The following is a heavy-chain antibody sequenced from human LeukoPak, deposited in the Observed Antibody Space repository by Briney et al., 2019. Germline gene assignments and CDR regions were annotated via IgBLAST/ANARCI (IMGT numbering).Heavy chain of an antibody. D-gene: IGHD6-19*01. CDR1: GYTFTSYG. V-gene: IGHV1-18*01. CDR2: ISAYNGNT. Sequence: GASVTVSFKAXGYTFTSYGISWVRQAPGQGLEWMGWISAYNGNTNYAQKLQGRVTMTTDTSTSTAYMELRSLRSDDTAVYYCARAHQWLAGRSWFDPWGQGTLVTVSS. CDR3: ARAHQWLAGRSWFDP. J-gene: IGHJ5*02.